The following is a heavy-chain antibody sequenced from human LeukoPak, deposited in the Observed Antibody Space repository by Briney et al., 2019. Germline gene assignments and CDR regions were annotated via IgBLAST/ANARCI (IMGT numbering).Heavy chain of an antibody. Sequence: GGSLRLSCAASGFTFSNYNMNWVRQAPGKGLEWVSSTISNNNYKYYADSVKGRFTISRDNAKNSLYLQMNSLRAEDTAVYYCAREDPAGGWFDPWGQGTLVTVSS. V-gene: IGHV3-21*04. CDR2: TISNNNYK. J-gene: IGHJ5*02. CDR1: GFTFSNYN. CDR3: AREDPAGGWFDP. D-gene: IGHD6-13*01.